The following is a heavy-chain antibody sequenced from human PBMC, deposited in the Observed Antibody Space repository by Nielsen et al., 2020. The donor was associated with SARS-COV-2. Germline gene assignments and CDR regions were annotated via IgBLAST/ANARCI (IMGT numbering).Heavy chain of an antibody. J-gene: IGHJ4*02. Sequence: GESLKISCAASGFTFSTHWIHWVRRAPGKGLVWVSRIKSDGSSISYADSVKGRFTISRDNAKNTLYLQMNSLGVDDTAMYYCARGGAAAVIDNWGQGTLVTVSS. CDR1: GFTFSTHW. V-gene: IGHV3-74*01. D-gene: IGHD6-13*01. CDR3: ARGGAAAVIDN. CDR2: IKSDGSSI.